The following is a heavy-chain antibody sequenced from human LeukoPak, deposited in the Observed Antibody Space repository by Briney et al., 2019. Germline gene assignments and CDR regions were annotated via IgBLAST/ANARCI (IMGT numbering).Heavy chain of an antibody. V-gene: IGHV4-34*01. CDR3: ARVGFSCVDHCLVHD. D-gene: IGHD2-21*02. Sequence: SETLSLTCAVDRGSLRYYYWSWMRQSPEKGLEWIGEINRSGSTNYNPSLKSRVSISVDTSKNQFSLKLSSVTAADTAVYYCARVGFSCVDHCLVHDCVQGTLVTVSS. J-gene: IGHJ4*02. CDR1: RGSLRYYY. CDR2: INRSGST.